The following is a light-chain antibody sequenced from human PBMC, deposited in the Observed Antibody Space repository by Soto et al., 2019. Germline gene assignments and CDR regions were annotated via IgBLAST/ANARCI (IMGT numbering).Light chain of an antibody. CDR1: SSDVGGYNY. CDR3: SSYTSRSTVV. V-gene: IGLV2-14*03. J-gene: IGLJ3*02. Sequence: QSALTQPASVSGSPGQSITISCTGTSSDVGGYNYVSWYQQHPGKAPKLIIFEVRSRPSGVSDRFSGSKSGNTASLTISGLQADDEADYYCSSYTSRSTVVFGGGTKLTVL. CDR2: EVR.